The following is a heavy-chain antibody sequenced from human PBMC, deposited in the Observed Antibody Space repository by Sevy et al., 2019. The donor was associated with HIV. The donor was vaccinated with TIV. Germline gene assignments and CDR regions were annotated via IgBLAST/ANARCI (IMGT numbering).Heavy chain of an antibody. CDR2: IYHSGST. D-gene: IGHD3-10*01. CDR3: ARVYYYGSGSPNYYFDY. CDR1: GYSISSGYY. Sequence: SETLSLTYAVSGYSISSGYYWGWIRQPPGKGLEWIGSIYHSGSTYYNPSLKSRVTISVDTSKNQFSLKLSSVTAADTAVYYCARVYYYGSGSPNYYFDYWGQGTLVTVSS. J-gene: IGHJ4*02. V-gene: IGHV4-38-2*01.